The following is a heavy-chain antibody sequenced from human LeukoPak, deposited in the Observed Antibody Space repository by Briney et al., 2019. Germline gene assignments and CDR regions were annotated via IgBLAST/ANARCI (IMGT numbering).Heavy chain of an antibody. CDR2: ITPSGGST. V-gene: IGHV1-46*01. J-gene: IGHJ6*02. CDR3: ARDTGVWPDSTYYGMDV. CDR1: GYTLTNYY. D-gene: IGHD4-23*01. Sequence: ASVKISCKASGYTLTNYYMHWVRQAPGQGLEWMGIITPSGGSTSYSQKFQGRVTMTRDTSTSTVYMELSSLRSEDTAVYYCARDTGVWPDSTYYGMDVWGQGTTVTVSS.